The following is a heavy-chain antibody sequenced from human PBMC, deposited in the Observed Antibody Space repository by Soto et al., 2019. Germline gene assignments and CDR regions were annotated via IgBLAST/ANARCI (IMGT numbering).Heavy chain of an antibody. CDR2: ISYDGSKK. Sequence: GGSLRLSCAASGFTFSSYGIHWVRQAPGKGLEWVAVISYDGSKKNYLDSVKGRFTISRDNSKNTMYLEMNSLRAEDTAIYYCAKDTYYHDTSGYYVFDYWGQGTLVTVSS. CDR3: AKDTYYHDTSGYYVFDY. J-gene: IGHJ4*02. D-gene: IGHD3-22*01. CDR1: GFTFSSYG. V-gene: IGHV3-30*18.